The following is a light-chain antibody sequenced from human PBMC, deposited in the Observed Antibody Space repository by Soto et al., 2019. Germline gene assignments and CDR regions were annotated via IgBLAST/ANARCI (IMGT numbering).Light chain of an antibody. CDR3: SSYTSSSPRV. Sequence: SVLPQPASVSGSPGESITISCTGTSSDVGSYNHVSWYQQHPGKAPKLMIYEVSNRPSGVSNRFSGSKSGNTASLTISGLQAEDEADYYCSSYTSSSPRVFGTGTKVTVL. J-gene: IGLJ1*01. CDR2: EVS. CDR1: SSDVGSYNH. V-gene: IGLV2-14*01.